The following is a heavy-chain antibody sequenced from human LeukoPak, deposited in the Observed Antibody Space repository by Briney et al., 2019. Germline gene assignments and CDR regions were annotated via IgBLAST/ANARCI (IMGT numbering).Heavy chain of an antibody. CDR1: GGSFSGYY. V-gene: IGHV4-34*01. CDR3: ARNSIVTYYYYGMDV. J-gene: IGHJ6*02. Sequence: SETLSLTCAVYGGSFSGYYWSWIRQPPGKGLEWIGEINHSGSTNYNPSLKSRITISVDTSKNQFSLKLSSVTAADTAVYYCARNSIVTYYYYGMDVWGQGTTVTVSS. CDR2: INHSGST. D-gene: IGHD2/OR15-2a*01.